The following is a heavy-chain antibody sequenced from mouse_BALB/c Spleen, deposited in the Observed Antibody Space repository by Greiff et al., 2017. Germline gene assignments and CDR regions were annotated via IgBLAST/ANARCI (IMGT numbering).Heavy chain of an antibody. D-gene: IGHD2-4*01. V-gene: IGHV3-2*02. CDR1: GYSITSDYA. CDR2: ISYSGST. CDR3: AKIGGLRRAEYYFDY. Sequence: EVQLQESGPGLVKPSQSLSLTCTVTGYSITSDYAWNWIRQFPGNKLEWMGYISYSGSTSYNPSLKSRISITRDTSKNQFFLQLNSVTTEDTATYYCAKIGGLRRAEYYFDYWGQGTTLTVSS. J-gene: IGHJ2*01.